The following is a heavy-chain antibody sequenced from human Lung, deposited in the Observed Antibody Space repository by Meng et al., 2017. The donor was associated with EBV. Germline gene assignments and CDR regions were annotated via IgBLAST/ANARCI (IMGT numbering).Heavy chain of an antibody. V-gene: IGHV1-18*01. CDR1: CYTFTNYG. CDR2: ISAYNGNT. D-gene: IGHD1-26*01. Sequence: EGNKPGASVKGSCKASCYTFTNYGITWVRQAPGQGLEWMGWISAYNGNTNYAQTLQGRLTMTTDTSTSTAYMELRSLRSDDTAVYYCARVEVGITSGDYWGQGTLVTVSS. J-gene: IGHJ4*02. CDR3: ARVEVGITSGDY.